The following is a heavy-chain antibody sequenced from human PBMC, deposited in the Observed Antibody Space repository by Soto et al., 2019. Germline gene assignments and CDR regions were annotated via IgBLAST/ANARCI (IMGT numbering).Heavy chain of an antibody. V-gene: IGHV3-53*02. CDR3: ARPAPYYAMDV. CDR2: IRSGGDS. Sequence: EEQLVETGGGLSQPGGFLRLSCAASGFSVSINYMSWVRQAPGKGLEWVSLIRSGGDSDYADSVRGRFTISRDNSKNTVFLQMNSLRAEDTAIYYCARPAPYYAMDVWGQGTTVIVSS. CDR1: GFSVSINY. J-gene: IGHJ6*02.